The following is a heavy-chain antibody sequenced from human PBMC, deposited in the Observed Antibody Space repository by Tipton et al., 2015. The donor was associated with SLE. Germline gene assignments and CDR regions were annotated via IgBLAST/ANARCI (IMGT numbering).Heavy chain of an antibody. CDR1: GYSFTSYW. J-gene: IGHJ3*02. Sequence: QSGAEVKKPGESLKISCKGSGYSFTSYWIGWVRQMPGKGLEWMGIIYPGDSDTRYSPSFQGQVTISADKSISTAYLQWSSLKASDTAMYYCARHGYSSSWDEAFDIWGQGTMVTVSS. CDR3: ARHGYSSSWDEAFDI. CDR2: IYPGDSDT. V-gene: IGHV5-51*01. D-gene: IGHD6-13*01.